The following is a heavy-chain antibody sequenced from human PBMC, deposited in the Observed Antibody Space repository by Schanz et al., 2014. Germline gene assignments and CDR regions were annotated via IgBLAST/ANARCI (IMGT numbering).Heavy chain of an antibody. CDR2: IGNGGVTI. CDR3: AKIERNED. Sequence: QVQLVDSGGGLVKPGGSLRLSCTASGFPFSDYFMAWIRQPPGRGLEWVSYIGNGGVTIYYAESVKGRFTISRDNSKNTLYLQMNSLRAEDTAVYFCAKIERNEDWGQGTLVTVSS. D-gene: IGHD1-1*01. CDR1: GFPFSDYF. J-gene: IGHJ4*02. V-gene: IGHV3-11*01.